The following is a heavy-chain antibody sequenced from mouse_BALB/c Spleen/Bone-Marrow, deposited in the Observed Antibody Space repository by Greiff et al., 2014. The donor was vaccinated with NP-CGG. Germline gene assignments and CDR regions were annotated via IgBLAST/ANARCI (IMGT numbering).Heavy chain of an antibody. Sequence: VQLQQSGPGLVAPSQSLSITCTVSGISLTSYGVHWVRQPPGKGLEWLGVIWAGGSTNYNSALMSRLSISKDNSKSQVFLKMNSLQTDDTAMYYCTSNPYFDYWGQGTTLTVSS. J-gene: IGHJ2*01. D-gene: IGHD6-1*01. CDR1: GISLTSYG. CDR2: IWAGGST. CDR3: TSNPYFDY. V-gene: IGHV2-9*02.